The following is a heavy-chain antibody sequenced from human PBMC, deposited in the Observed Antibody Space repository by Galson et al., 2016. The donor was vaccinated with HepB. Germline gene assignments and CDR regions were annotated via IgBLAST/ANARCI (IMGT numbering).Heavy chain of an antibody. Sequence: SLRLSCAASGFTFDNYTMNWLRQAPGKGLEWVSSVSHSSTYVYYADSVEGRFTISRDNSKNTLYLQMNSLRAEDTAVYYCARFIASPWNDYYYDGMDVWGKGTTGTVSS. CDR3: ARFIASPWNDYYYDGMDV. J-gene: IGHJ6*04. V-gene: IGHV3-21*01. CDR1: GFTFDNYT. CDR2: VSHSSTYV. D-gene: IGHD1-1*01.